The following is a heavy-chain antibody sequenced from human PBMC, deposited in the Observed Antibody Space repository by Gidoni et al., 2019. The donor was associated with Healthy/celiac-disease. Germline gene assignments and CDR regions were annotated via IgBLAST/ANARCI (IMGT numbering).Heavy chain of an antibody. CDR3: AHILQYDFWSGYPSFDY. J-gene: IGHJ4*02. D-gene: IGHD3-3*01. Sequence: QITLKESGPTLVKPTQTLTLTCTFSGFSLSTSVVGVGWIRQPPGKPLEWLALIYWDDDKRYSPSLKSRLTITKDTSKNQVVLTMTNMDPVDTATYYCAHILQYDFWSGYPSFDYWGQGTLVTVSS. CDR2: IYWDDDK. CDR1: GFSLSTSVVG. V-gene: IGHV2-5*02.